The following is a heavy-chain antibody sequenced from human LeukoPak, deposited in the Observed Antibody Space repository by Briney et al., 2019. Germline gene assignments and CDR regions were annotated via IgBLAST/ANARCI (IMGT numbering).Heavy chain of an antibody. Sequence: GGSLRLSCAASGFTFDDYGMSWVRQAPGKGLEWVSGINWNGGSTGYADSVKGRFTISRDNAKNSLYLQMNSLRAEDTAVYYCATDGGSNWYVSLWGQGTLVTVSS. CDR1: GFTFDDYG. CDR2: INWNGGST. CDR3: ATDGGSNWYVSL. D-gene: IGHD6-13*01. J-gene: IGHJ4*02. V-gene: IGHV3-20*04.